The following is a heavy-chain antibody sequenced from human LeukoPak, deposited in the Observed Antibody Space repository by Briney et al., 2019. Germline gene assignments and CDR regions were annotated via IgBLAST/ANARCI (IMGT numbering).Heavy chain of an antibody. D-gene: IGHD4-17*01. CDR2: ISSSSSYI. V-gene: IGHV3-21*01. CDR3: AKEIWPDYAHYYYYYGMDV. Sequence: PGGSLRLSCAASGFTFSSYSMNWVRQAPGKGLEWVSSISSSSSYIYYADSVKGRFTISRDNAKNSLYLQMNSLRAEDTAVYYCAKEIWPDYAHYYYYYGMDVWGQGTTVTVSS. CDR1: GFTFSSYS. J-gene: IGHJ6*02.